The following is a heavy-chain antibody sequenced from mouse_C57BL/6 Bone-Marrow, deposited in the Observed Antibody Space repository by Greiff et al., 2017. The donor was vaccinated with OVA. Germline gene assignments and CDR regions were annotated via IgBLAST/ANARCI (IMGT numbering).Heavy chain of an antibody. Sequence: EVKLVESGGGLVKPGGSLKLSCAASGFTFSSYAMSWFRQTPEKRLEWVATISDGGSYTYYPDNVQGRFTISSDHAKNNLYQQMSHLKYEETDMYYCERDLIFFPWFAYWGQGTLVTGSA. CDR3: ERDLIFFPWFAY. CDR2: ISDGGSYT. J-gene: IGHJ3*01. V-gene: IGHV5-4*01. CDR1: GFTFSSYA.